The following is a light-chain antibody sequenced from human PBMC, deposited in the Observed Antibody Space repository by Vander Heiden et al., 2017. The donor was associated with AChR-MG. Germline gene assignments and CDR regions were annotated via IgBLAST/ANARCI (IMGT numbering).Light chain of an antibody. J-gene: IGKJ4*01. Sequence: ENVLTQSPGTLSLSPGERVTLSCRASQSVSSNYLAWYQQKPGQAPRLLIDGASSRATGIPDRFSGSGSGTDFILTISRLEPEDFAVYYCQQYGSSPQTFGGGTKVEIK. CDR2: GAS. CDR1: QSVSSNY. V-gene: IGKV3-20*01. CDR3: QQYGSSPQT.